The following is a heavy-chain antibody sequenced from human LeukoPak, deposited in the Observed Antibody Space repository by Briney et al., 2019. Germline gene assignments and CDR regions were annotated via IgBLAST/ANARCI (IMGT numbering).Heavy chain of an antibody. CDR3: ARGAGSGILLVYYYGMDV. D-gene: IGHD3-10*01. J-gene: IGHJ6*02. CDR2: ISSSGSTI. Sequence: GGSLRLSCAASGFTFSDYYMTWIRQAPGKGLEWVSYISSSGSTIYYADSVKGRFTISRDNAKNSLYLQMNSLRAEDTAVYYCARGAGSGILLVYYYGMDVWGQGTTVTVSS. V-gene: IGHV3-11*04. CDR1: GFTFSDYY.